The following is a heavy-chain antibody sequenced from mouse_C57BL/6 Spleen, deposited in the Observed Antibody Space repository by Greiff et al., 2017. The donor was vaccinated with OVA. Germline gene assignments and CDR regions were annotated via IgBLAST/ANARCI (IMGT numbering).Heavy chain of an antibody. J-gene: IGHJ2*01. V-gene: IGHV1-63*01. Sequence: QVQLKESGAELVRPGTSVKMSCKASGYTFTNYWIGWAKQRPGHGLEWIGDIYPGGGYTNYNEKFKGKATLTADKSSSTAYMQFSSLTSEDSAIYYCARRVYYDYDNYFDYWGQGTTLTVSS. CDR3: ARRVYYDYDNYFDY. CDR1: GYTFTNYW. CDR2: IYPGGGYT. D-gene: IGHD2-4*01.